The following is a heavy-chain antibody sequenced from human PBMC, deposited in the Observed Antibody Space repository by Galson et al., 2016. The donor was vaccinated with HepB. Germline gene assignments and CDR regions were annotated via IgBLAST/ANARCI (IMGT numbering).Heavy chain of an antibody. D-gene: IGHD3-10*01. V-gene: IGHV1-8*01. CDR1: GYSFTNYD. CDR2: VNPDNGNT. J-gene: IGHJ4*02. CDR3: ARGGVLGGEDS. Sequence: VKVSCKASGYSFTNYDMNWVRQATRRGLEWVGWVNPDNGNTGYAQELQGRVTLTRDTSINTVYLELSSLRSEDTAVYYCARGGVLGGEDSWGQGTLVTVSS.